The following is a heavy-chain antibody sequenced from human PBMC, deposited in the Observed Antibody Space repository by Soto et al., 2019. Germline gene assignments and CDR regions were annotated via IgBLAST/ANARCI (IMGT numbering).Heavy chain of an antibody. J-gene: IGHJ6*02. CDR1: GFTFISYA. Sequence: PGWSLRLACASSGFTFISYAMHWVRQAPGKGLEWVAVISYDGSNKYYADSVKGRFTISRDNSKNTLYLQMNSLRAEDTAVYYCAREGLKWFGKTQSSYYYGMDVWGQGTTVTVSS. CDR2: ISYDGSNK. D-gene: IGHD3-10*01. CDR3: AREGLKWFGKTQSSYYYGMDV. V-gene: IGHV3-30-3*01.